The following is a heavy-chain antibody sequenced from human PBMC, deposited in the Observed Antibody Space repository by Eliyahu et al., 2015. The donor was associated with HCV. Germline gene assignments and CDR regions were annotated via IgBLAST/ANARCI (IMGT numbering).Heavy chain of an antibody. J-gene: IGHJ4*02. Sequence: QVQLQQWGAGLLKPSETLSLTCAVYGXSFXGXXWXWIRQPPGKGLEWIGEINHSGSTNYNPSLKSRVTISVDTSKNQFSLKLSSVTAADTAVYYCARAPRITMVRGVITRYYFDYWGQGTLVTVSS. CDR2: INHSGST. D-gene: IGHD3-10*01. V-gene: IGHV4-34*01. CDR1: GXSFXGXX. CDR3: ARAPRITMVRGVITRYYFDY.